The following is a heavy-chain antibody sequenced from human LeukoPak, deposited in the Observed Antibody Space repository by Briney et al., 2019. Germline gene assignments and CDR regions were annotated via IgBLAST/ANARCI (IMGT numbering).Heavy chain of an antibody. D-gene: IGHD6-25*01. J-gene: IGHJ3*02. V-gene: IGHV4-39*01. CDR3: TRHPDLGQREGFDI. CDR2: IHYSGIT. CDR1: GGSISRSTYY. Sequence: TPSETLSLTCTVSGGSISRSTYYWGWLRQPPGMGLEWIGSIHYSGITYHKPALRSRATMSVATSKNQFSLTLSSVAAADTAVYYCTRHPDLGQREGFDIWGQGTVVAVSS.